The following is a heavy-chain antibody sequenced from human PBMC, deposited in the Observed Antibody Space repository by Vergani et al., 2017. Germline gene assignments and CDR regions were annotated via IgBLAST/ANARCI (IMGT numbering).Heavy chain of an antibody. CDR3: AKGGEDIVVVPAAIGHDWFDP. V-gene: IGHV1-69*02. D-gene: IGHD2-2*01. CDR1: GGTFSSYT. CDR2: IIPILGIA. Sequence: QVQLVQSGAEVKKPGSSVKVSCKASGGTFSSYTISWVRQAPGQGLEWMGRIIPILGIANYAQKFQGRVTITADKSASTAYMELSSLRSEDTAVYYCAKGGEDIVVVPAAIGHDWFDPWGQGTLVTVSS. J-gene: IGHJ5*02.